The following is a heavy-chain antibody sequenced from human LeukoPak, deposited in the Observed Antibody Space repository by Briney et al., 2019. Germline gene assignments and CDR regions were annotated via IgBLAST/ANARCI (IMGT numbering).Heavy chain of an antibody. CDR3: ARVWSGGYMDV. CDR2: INPNSGGT. J-gene: IGHJ6*03. CDR1: GYTFTGYY. D-gene: IGHD3-3*01. V-gene: IGHV1-2*02. Sequence: ASVKVSCKASGYTFTGYYMHWVRQAPGQGLEWMGWINPNSGGTNYAQKSQGGVTMTRDTSISTAYMELSRLRSDDTAVYYCARVWSGGYMDVWGKGTTVTVSS.